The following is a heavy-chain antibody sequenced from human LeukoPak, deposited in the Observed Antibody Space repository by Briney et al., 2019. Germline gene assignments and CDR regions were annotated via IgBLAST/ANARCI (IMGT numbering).Heavy chain of an antibody. V-gene: IGHV1-58*02. CDR2: IVVGSGNT. J-gene: IGHJ4*02. CDR3: AAAVAGTSLFDY. CDR1: GFTFTSSA. Sequence: ASVKVSCKASGFTFTSSAMQWVRQARGQRLEWIGWIVVGSGNTNYAQKFQERVTITRDMSTSTAYMELSSLRSEDTAVYYCAAAVAGTSLFDYWGQGTLATVSS. D-gene: IGHD6-19*01.